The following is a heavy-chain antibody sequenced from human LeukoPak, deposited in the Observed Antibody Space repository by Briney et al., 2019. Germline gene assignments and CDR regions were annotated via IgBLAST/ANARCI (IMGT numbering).Heavy chain of an antibody. J-gene: IGHJ4*02. Sequence: GASVKVSCKASGYTFTSYAMNWVRQAPGQGLEWMGWINTNTGNPTYAQGFTGRFVFSLDTSVSTAYLQISSLKAEDTAVYYCARVEGRDSGYISGRLNTAHDPYLGYWGQGTPVTVSS. CDR3: ARVEGRDSGYISGRLNTAHDPYLGY. CDR1: GYTFTSYA. CDR2: INTNTGNP. D-gene: IGHD5-12*01. V-gene: IGHV7-4-1*02.